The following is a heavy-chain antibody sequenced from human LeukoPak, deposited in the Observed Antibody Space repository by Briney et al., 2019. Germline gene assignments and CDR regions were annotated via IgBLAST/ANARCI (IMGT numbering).Heavy chain of an antibody. CDR1: GFTFSSYA. CDR3: ARDCCGSSHYYYYYMDV. J-gene: IGHJ6*03. D-gene: IGHD6-13*01. Sequence: GGSLRLSCAASGFTFSSYAMHWVRQAPGKGLEWVAVISYDGSNKYYADSVKGRFTISRDNAKSSLHLQMNSLRAEDTALYYCARDCCGSSHYYYYYMDVWGTGTTVTVSS. CDR2: ISYDGSNK. V-gene: IGHV3-30*04.